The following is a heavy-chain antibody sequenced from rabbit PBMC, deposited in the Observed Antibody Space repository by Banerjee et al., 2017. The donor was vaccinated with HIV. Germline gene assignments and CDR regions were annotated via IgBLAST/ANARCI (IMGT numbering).Heavy chain of an antibody. CDR2: IYTGSGNT. V-gene: IGHV1S40*01. J-gene: IGHJ4*01. D-gene: IGHD4-2*01. Sequence: QSLEESGGDLVKPGASLTLTCTASGFSFSSSYYMCWVRQAPGKGLEWIACIYTGSGNTYYASWAKGRFTISKTSSTTVTLQMTSLTAADTATYFCARMVVAEYYFNLWGPGTLVTVS. CDR3: ARMVVAEYYFNL. CDR1: GFSFSSSYY.